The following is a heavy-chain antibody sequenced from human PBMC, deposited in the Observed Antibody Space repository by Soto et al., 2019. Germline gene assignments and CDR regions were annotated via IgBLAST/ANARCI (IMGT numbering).Heavy chain of an antibody. CDR3: ARLEKTYYDYVWGSYLSVDAFDI. CDR2: ISSSGSTI. D-gene: IGHD3-16*02. CDR1: GFTFSSYE. J-gene: IGHJ3*02. Sequence: PGGSLRLSCAASGFTFSSYEMNWVRQAPGKGQEWVSYISSSGSTIYYADSVKGRSTISRDNAKNSLYLQMNSLRAEDTAVYYCARLEKTYYDYVWGSYLSVDAFDIWGQGTMVTVSS. V-gene: IGHV3-48*03.